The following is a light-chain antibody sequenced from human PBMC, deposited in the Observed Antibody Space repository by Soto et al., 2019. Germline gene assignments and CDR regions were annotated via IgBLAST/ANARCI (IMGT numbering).Light chain of an antibody. CDR3: QQRSNWPPIT. CDR2: DAS. Sequence: EIVLTHSPSTLSLSPGGGATLSCRASQSVSSYLAWYQQKPGQAPRLLIYDASNRATGIPARFSGSGSGTDFTLTISSLEPEDFAVYYCQQRSNWPPITFGQGTRLEI. V-gene: IGKV3-11*01. J-gene: IGKJ5*01. CDR1: QSVSSY.